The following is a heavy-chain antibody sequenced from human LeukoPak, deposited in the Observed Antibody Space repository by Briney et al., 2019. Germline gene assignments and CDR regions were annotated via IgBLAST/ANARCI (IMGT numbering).Heavy chain of an antibody. CDR1: GYTFTSYD. CDR3: ARGCRSAAGTSNWFDP. Sequence: ASVKVSCKASGYTFTSYDINWVRQATGQGHEWMGWMNPNSGNTGYAQKFQGRVTMTRNTSISTAYMELSSLRSEDTAVYYCARGCRSAAGTSNWFDPWGQGTLVTVSS. D-gene: IGHD6-13*01. CDR2: MNPNSGNT. J-gene: IGHJ5*02. V-gene: IGHV1-8*01.